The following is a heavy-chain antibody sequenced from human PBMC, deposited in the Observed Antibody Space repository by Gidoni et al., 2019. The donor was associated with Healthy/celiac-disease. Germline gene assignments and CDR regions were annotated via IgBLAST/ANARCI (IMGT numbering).Heavy chain of an antibody. J-gene: IGHJ6*02. CDR2: INHSGST. CDR3: ARGAAALQGRSFAWYYYYYGMDV. V-gene: IGHV4-34*01. Sequence: QVQLQQWGAGLLKPSETLSLTCAVYGGSFSGYYWSWIRQPPGKGLEWIGEINHSGSTNYNPSLKSRVTISVDTSKNQFSLKLSSVTAADTAVYYCARGAAALQGRSFAWYYYYYGMDVWGQGTTVTVSS. CDR1: GGSFSGYY. D-gene: IGHD6-6*01.